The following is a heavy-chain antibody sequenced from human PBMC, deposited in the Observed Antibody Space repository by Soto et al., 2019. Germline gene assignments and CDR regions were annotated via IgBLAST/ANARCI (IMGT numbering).Heavy chain of an antibody. CDR1: GGSISSSSYY. CDR2: IYYSGST. D-gene: IGHD3-3*01. V-gene: IGHV4-39*01. J-gene: IGHJ6*02. CDR3: ARHFSDSYYYYYGMDV. Sequence: SETLSLTCTVSGGSISSSSYYWGWIRQPPGKGLEWIGSIYYSGSTYYNPSLKSRVTISVDTSKNHFSLKLSSVTAADTAVYYCARHFSDSYYYYYGMDVWGQGTTVTVSS.